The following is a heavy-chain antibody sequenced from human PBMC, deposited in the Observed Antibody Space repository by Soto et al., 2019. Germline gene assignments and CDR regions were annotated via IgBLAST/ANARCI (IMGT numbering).Heavy chain of an antibody. CDR2: ISAGGGST. D-gene: IGHD1-1*01. CDR1: GFTFNSYA. Sequence: GGSLRLSCAASGFTFNSYAMSWVRQAPGKGLEWVSVISAGGGSTDYADSVKGRFTISRDNSKNILYLQMNSLRAEDTAVYYCARDTPPQENNWNDVEGDLGYYMDVWGKGTTVTVSS. V-gene: IGHV3-23*01. CDR3: ARDTPPQENNWNDVEGDLGYYMDV. J-gene: IGHJ6*03.